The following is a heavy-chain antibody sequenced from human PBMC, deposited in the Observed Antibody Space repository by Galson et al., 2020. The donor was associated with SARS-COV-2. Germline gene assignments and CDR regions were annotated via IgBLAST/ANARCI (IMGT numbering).Heavy chain of an antibody. CDR2: IIPILGIA. CDR3: ASIGLMGYYYYYMDV. CDR1: GGTFSSYA. J-gene: IGHJ6*03. D-gene: IGHD2-8*01. V-gene: IGHV1-69*10. Sequence: SVKVSCKASGGTFSSYAISWVRQAPGQGLEWMGGIIPILGIANYAQKFQGRVTITADKSTSTAYMELSSLRSEDTAVYYCASIGLMGYYYYYMDVWGKGTTVTVSS.